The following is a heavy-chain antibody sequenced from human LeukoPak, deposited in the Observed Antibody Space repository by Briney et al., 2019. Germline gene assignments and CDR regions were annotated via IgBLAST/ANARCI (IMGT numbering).Heavy chain of an antibody. CDR2: ISGSGGST. CDR3: ARDNSGWYGSFQH. J-gene: IGHJ1*01. D-gene: IGHD6-19*01. Sequence: GGSLRLSCAASGFTFSSYAMSWVRQAPGKGLEWVSAISGSGGSTYYADSVKGRFTISRDNSKNTLYLQMNSLRAEDTAVYYCARDNSGWYGSFQHWGQGTLVTVSS. CDR1: GFTFSSYA. V-gene: IGHV3-23*01.